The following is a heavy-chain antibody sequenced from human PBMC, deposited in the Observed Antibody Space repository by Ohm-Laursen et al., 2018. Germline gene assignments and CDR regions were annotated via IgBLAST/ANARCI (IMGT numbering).Heavy chain of an antibody. J-gene: IGHJ4*02. CDR3: AKDASYGRPEYYFDY. CDR2: ISWNSGSI. V-gene: IGHV3-9*01. CDR1: GFTFDDYA. D-gene: IGHD5-18*01. Sequence: SLRLSCAASGFTFDDYAMHWVRQAPGKGLEWVSGISWNSGSIGYADSVKGRFTISRDNAKNSLYLQMNSLRAEDTALYYCAKDASYGRPEYYFDYWGQGTLVTVSS.